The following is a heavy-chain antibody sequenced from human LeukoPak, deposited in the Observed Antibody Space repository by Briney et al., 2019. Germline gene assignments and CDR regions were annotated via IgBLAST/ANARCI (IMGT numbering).Heavy chain of an antibody. CDR3: AKVPYSDYGSGRPPFMDA. J-gene: IGHJ6*02. CDR2: LSHSGGDT. V-gene: IGHV3-23*01. Sequence: PGGSLRLSCAASGFTFANYAMSWVRQAPGKALEWVSTLSHSGGDTYYADSVKGRFTIPRDNSRNTLYLKMNSLRAEDAAVYYCAKVPYSDYGSGRPPFMDAWGQGTTVAISS. D-gene: IGHD3-10*01. CDR1: GFTFANYA.